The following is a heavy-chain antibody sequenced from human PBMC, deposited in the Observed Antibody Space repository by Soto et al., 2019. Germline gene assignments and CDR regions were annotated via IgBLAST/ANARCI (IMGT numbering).Heavy chain of an antibody. Sequence: PSETLSLTCAVYGGSFSGYYWSWIRQPPGKGLEWIGEINHSGSTNYNPSLKSRVTISVDTSKNQFSLQLNSVTPEDTAVYYCARDPAARRITGTTYYFDYWGQGTLVTVSS. CDR2: INHSGST. J-gene: IGHJ4*02. CDR3: ARDPAARRITGTTYYFDY. CDR1: GGSFSGYY. D-gene: IGHD1-20*01. V-gene: IGHV4-34*01.